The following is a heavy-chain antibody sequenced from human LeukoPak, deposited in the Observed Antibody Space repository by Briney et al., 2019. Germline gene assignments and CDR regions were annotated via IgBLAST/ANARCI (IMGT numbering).Heavy chain of an antibody. CDR1: GFTSSSYW. CDR2: INSDGSST. D-gene: IGHD5-12*01. J-gene: IGHJ2*01. CDR3: ARPGGYGYWYFDL. Sequence: GGSLRLSCAASGFTSSSYWMHWVRQAPGKGLVWVSRINSDGSSTSYADSVKGRFTISRDNAKNTLYLQMNSLRAEDTAVYYCARPGGYGYWYFDLWGRGTLVTVSS. V-gene: IGHV3-74*01.